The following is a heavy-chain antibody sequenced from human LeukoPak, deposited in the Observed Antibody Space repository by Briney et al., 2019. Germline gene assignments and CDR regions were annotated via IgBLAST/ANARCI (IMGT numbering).Heavy chain of an antibody. D-gene: IGHD1-26*01. CDR2: ITNVGSTI. CDR1: GFTFTDYN. V-gene: IGHV3-11*04. J-gene: IGHJ4*02. CDR3: ARDLSGWELQEY. Sequence: GGSLRLSCAASGFTFTDYNMNWVRQAPGKGLEWGSYITNVGSTIHQAHSSKGRFTISRDNAKSSLYLQMNSLRAEDTAVYYCARDLSGWELQEYWGQGTLVTVSS.